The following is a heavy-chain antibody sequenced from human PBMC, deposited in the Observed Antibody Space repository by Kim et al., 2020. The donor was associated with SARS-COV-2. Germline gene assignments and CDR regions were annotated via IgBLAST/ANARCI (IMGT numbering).Heavy chain of an antibody. D-gene: IGHD6-25*01. CDR3: VREAASHWYFDP. V-gene: IGHV4-30-2*06. Sequence: SETLSLTCAVSGGSISSNGYSWNWIRQSPGKGLQGIGYIYHDGSTDYNPSLKSPLSLSADRSKNPPSLKLTSVTAADTAVYYRVREAASHWYFDPGGRG. CDR1: GGSISSNGYS. J-gene: IGHJ2*01. CDR2: IYHDGST.